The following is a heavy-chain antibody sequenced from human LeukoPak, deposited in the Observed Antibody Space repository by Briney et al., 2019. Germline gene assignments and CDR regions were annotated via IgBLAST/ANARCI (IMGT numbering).Heavy chain of an antibody. Sequence: SEPMSLTSTSADTSISSYYWSGIQKPPGKAQEWIGYISYTGSTKYNPSLESRVTISVDTSKNQFSLKLSSVTAADTAVYFCARHNRVYYDFDYWGQGTLVTVSS. D-gene: IGHD5/OR15-5a*01. V-gene: IGHV4-59*08. CDR3: ARHNRVYYDFDY. J-gene: IGHJ4*02. CDR1: DTSISSYY. CDR2: ISYTGST.